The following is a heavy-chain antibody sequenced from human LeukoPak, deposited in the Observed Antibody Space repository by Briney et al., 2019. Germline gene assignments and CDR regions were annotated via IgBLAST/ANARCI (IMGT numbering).Heavy chain of an antibody. CDR3: AKGDSSGWYPNWFGP. Sequence: HTGGSLRLSCAASGFTFSIYAMSWVRPAPGKGLEWVSAISGSGGSTYYAASVKGRFTISRDNSKNTLYLRMNSLRAEDTAVYYCAKGDSSGWYPNWFGPWGQGTLVTVSS. V-gene: IGHV3-23*01. J-gene: IGHJ5*02. D-gene: IGHD6-19*01. CDR1: GFTFSIYA. CDR2: ISGSGGST.